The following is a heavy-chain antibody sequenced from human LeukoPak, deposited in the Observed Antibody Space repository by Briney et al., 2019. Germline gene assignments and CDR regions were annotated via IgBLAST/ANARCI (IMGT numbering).Heavy chain of an antibody. CDR2: ITGGGSGI. CDR3: AREDCSSTSCLWENWFDP. J-gene: IGHJ5*02. D-gene: IGHD2-2*01. Sequence: GASLRLSCAASGFTFSNYAMSWVRQAPGKGLEWVSAITGGGSGIYYADSMKSRFTISRDNSKNTLYLQMNSLRAEDTAVYYCAREDCSSTSCLWENWFDPWGQGTLVTVSS. CDR1: GFTFSNYA. V-gene: IGHV3-23*01.